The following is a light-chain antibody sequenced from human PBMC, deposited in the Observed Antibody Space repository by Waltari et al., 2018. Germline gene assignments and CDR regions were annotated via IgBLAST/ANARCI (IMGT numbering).Light chain of an antibody. J-gene: IGLJ2*01. CDR1: SSDIGYSDY. CDR3: NSYTSSTTWV. V-gene: IGLV2-14*03. CDR2: DVY. Sequence: QSALTQPASVSESPGQSIAISCSGTSSDIGYSDYVSWYQQHPGIAPKLIIYDVYKRPSGVSDRFSGSKSGNTASLTISGLQAEDEADYYCNSYTSSTTWVFGGGTKLTVL.